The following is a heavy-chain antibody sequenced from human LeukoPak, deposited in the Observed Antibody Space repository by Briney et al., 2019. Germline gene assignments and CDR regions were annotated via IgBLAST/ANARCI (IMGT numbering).Heavy chain of an antibody. CDR3: ARDPIVVVPAVGMDV. Sequence: PGGSLRLSCAASGFTFRNYGMHWVRQAPGKGLEWVAVIWYDGSNKHYADSVKGRFTISRDNSKNTVYLQMNSLRAEDMAVYYCARDPIVVVPAVGMDVWGQGTTVTVSS. J-gene: IGHJ6*02. V-gene: IGHV3-33*01. D-gene: IGHD2-2*01. CDR1: GFTFRNYG. CDR2: IWYDGSNK.